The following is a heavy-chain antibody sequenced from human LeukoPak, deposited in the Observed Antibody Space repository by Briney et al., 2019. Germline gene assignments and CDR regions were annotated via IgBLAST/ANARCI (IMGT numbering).Heavy chain of an antibody. J-gene: IGHJ4*02. V-gene: IGHV4-4*07. CDR1: GGSISSYY. CDR3: ARGPPTARFGELLY. D-gene: IGHD3-10*01. Sequence: PSETLSLTCTVSGGSISSYYWSWIRQPAGKGLEWIGRIYTSGSTNYNPSLKSRVTMSVDTSKNQFSLKLSSVTAADTAVYYCARGPPTARFGELLYWGQGTLVTVSS. CDR2: IYTSGST.